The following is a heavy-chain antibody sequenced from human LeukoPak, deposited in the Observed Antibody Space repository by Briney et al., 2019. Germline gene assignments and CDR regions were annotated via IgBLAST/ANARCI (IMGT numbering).Heavy chain of an antibody. CDR3: ARTRYYYNSRSYGAPYYFDY. CDR2: INHSGRT. Sequence: PSETLSLTCAVYGGSFSGYYWSWIRQPPGKGLEWIGEINHSGRTNYNPSLKSRVTISVDTSKNPFSLKLSSVTAADTAVYYCARTRYYYNSRSYGAPYYFDYWGQGTLVTVSS. CDR1: GGSFSGYY. V-gene: IGHV4-34*01. J-gene: IGHJ4*02. D-gene: IGHD3-10*01.